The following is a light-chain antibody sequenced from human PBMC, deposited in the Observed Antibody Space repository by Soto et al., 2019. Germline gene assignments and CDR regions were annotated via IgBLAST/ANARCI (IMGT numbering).Light chain of an antibody. V-gene: IGLV2-8*01. J-gene: IGLJ3*02. CDR2: EVT. Sequence: QSALTQPPSASGSPGQSVTISCTGTSSDVGAYNYVSWYQQHAGKAPKLVIYEVTKRPSGVPDRFSGSTSANTASLTVSGLQAEDEEDYYCSSLSSSSTWVFGGGTQLTVL. CDR1: SSDVGAYNY. CDR3: SSLSSSSTWV.